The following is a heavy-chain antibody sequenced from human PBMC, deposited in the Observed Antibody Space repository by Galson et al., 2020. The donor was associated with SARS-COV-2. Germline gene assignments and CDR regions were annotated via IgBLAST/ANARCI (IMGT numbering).Heavy chain of an antibody. CDR2: IIPIFGTA. CDR3: ARDRNRILLDYGGNSEEYWYFDL. J-gene: IGHJ2*01. D-gene: IGHD4-17*01. Sequence: SVKVSCKASGGTFSSYAISWVRQAPGQGLEWMGGIIPIFGTANYAQKFQGRVTITADESTSTAYMELSSLRSEDTAVYYCARDRNRILLDYGGNSEEYWYFDLWGRGTLVTVSS. V-gene: IGHV1-69*13. CDR1: GGTFSSYA.